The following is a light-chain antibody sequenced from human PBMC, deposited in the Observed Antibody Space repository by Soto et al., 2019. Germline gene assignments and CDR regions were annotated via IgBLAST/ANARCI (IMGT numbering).Light chain of an antibody. CDR2: AAS. V-gene: IGKV1-9*01. Sequence: ILLTQSPSSLSASVGDRVTITCRASQGIDSSFAWYQQKPGKAPKLLIYAASSLQSGVPSRFSGSGSGTDFTLTISSLQPEDFTTYYCQQLHDYPITFGQGTRLEIK. CDR1: QGIDSS. J-gene: IGKJ5*01. CDR3: QQLHDYPIT.